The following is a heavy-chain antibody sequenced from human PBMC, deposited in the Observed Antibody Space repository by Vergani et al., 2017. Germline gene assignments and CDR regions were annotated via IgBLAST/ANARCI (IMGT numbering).Heavy chain of an antibody. V-gene: IGHV4-59*01. CDR2: IYYSGST. CDR3: ARVGGKFVIDY. J-gene: IGHJ4*02. CDR1: GGSISSYY. D-gene: IGHD1-26*01. Sequence: QVQLQESGPGLVKPSETLSLTCTVSGGSISSYYWSWIRQPPGKGLEWIGYIYYSGSTNDNPSLKSRVTISVDTSKNQFSLKLSSVTAADTAVYYCARVGGKFVIDYWGQGTLVTVSS.